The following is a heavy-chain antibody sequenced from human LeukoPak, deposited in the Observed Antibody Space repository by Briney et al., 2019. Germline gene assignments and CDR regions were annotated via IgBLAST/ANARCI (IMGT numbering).Heavy chain of an antibody. J-gene: IGHJ4*02. Sequence: PGGSLRLSCAASGFTFSDYYMSWIRQAPGKGLEWVSYISSSGSTIYYADSVKGRFTISRDNAKNSLYLQMNSLRAEDTAVYYCASKIGLRYFDWLFGFDYWGQGTLVTVSS. CDR2: ISSSGSTI. CDR1: GFTFSDYY. CDR3: ASKIGLRYFDWLFGFDY. V-gene: IGHV3-11*01. D-gene: IGHD3-9*01.